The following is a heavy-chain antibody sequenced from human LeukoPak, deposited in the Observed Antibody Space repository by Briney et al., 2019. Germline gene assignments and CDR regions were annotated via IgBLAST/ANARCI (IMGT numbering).Heavy chain of an antibody. Sequence: PSETLSLTCTVSGGSISSYYWSWIRQPAGKGLEWIGRIYTSGSTNYNPSLKSRVTMSVDTSKSQFSLKLSSVTAADTAVYYCARAQRIAAAGTRRPFHYYYGMDVWGQGTTVTVSS. CDR1: GGSISSYY. CDR3: ARAQRIAAAGTRRPFHYYYGMDV. J-gene: IGHJ6*02. CDR2: IYTSGST. V-gene: IGHV4-4*07. D-gene: IGHD6-13*01.